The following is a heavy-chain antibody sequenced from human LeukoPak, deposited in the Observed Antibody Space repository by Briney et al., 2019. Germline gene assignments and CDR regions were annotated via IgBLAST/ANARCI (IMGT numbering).Heavy chain of an antibody. J-gene: IGHJ6*03. CDR3: ARDRYYGSGSYETYYYYMDV. Sequence: SVKVSCKXSGGTFSSYAISWVRQAPGQGLERMGGIIPIFGTANYAQKFQGRVTITADESTSTAYMELSSLRSEDTAVYYCARDRYYGSGSYETYYYYMDVWGKGTTVTVSS. CDR1: GGTFSSYA. CDR2: IIPIFGTA. V-gene: IGHV1-69*13. D-gene: IGHD3-10*01.